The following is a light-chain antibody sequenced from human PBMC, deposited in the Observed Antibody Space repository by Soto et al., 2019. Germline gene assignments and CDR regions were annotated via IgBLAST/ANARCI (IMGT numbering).Light chain of an antibody. CDR1: ESISSSY. CDR2: AAS. Sequence: EIVLTQSPGTLSLSPGEGATLSCRASESISSSYLAWYQQRPGQSPRLLIYAASSRAAGIPDRFSGSGSGADFTLTISRLEPEDFAVYYCQQYGSSPPFTFGPGTKVDIK. J-gene: IGKJ3*01. CDR3: QQYGSSPPFT. V-gene: IGKV3-20*01.